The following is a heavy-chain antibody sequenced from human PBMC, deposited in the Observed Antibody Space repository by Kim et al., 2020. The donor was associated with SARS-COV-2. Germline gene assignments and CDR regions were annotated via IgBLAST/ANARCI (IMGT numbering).Heavy chain of an antibody. CDR1: GITSSSYW. Sequence: GGSLRLSCVESGITSSSYWLTWVLQAPGKGLEGVANIKRDGSERYNGDPVKGLVSISRDNVESSVSLSMNSLRSEATAAYSSGTSGIWGPGTLVTVSS. CDR3: GTSGI. CDR2: IKRDGSER. V-gene: IGHV3-7*01. J-gene: IGHJ4*02.